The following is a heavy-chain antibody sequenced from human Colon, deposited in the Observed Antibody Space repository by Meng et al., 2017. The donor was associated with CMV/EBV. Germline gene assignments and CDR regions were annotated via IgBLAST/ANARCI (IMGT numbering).Heavy chain of an antibody. J-gene: IGHJ5*02. V-gene: IGHV1-69*13. CDR2: LIPIFGTP. CDR1: AGPFKSNA. CDR3: ARAPLRAALNGFDP. D-gene: IGHD2-15*01. Sequence: SVKVSCKASAGPFKSNAISWVRQAPGQGLEWMGGLIPIFGTPKYAQNFQGRVTITADESTSTTYMELSSLTSDDTAVYYCARAPLRAALNGFDPWGQGTPVTVSS.